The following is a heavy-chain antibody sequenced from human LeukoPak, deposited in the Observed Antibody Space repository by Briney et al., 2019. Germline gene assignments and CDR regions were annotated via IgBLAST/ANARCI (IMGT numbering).Heavy chain of an antibody. D-gene: IGHD4-11*01. CDR2: IYYSGYT. Sequence: PSETLSLTCTVSGGSIGSYYWSWIRQPPGKGLEYIGYIYYSGYTNYNPSLKSRVTISVDTSKNQFSLKLSSVTAADTAVYYCARSINDSGNYRTFDYWGQGTLVTVSS. V-gene: IGHV4-59*12. CDR1: GGSIGSYY. J-gene: IGHJ4*02. CDR3: ARSINDSGNYRTFDY.